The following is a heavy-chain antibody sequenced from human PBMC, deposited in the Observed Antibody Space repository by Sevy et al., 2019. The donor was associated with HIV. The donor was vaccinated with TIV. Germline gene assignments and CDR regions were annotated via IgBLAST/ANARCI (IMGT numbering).Heavy chain of an antibody. CDR3: ASPRSGYSSGWWIDAFDF. V-gene: IGHV3-30*01. J-gene: IGHJ3*01. CDR1: GFTFSSYA. CDR2: ISYNGKYT. D-gene: IGHD6-19*01. Sequence: YLRLSCTASGFTFSSYAMHWVRQAPGKGLEWVALISYNGKYTYYADSVKGRFSISRDDSNNTLYLQMNSLRPEDTAVNFCASPRSGYSSGWWIDAFDFWGQGTVVHVSS.